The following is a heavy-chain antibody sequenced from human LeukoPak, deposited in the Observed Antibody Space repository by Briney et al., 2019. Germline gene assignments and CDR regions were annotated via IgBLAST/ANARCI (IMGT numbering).Heavy chain of an antibody. D-gene: IGHD1-14*01. CDR3: ARDFGIVDNRFDY. Sequence: GGSLRLSCAASGFPFSSFEMNWVRQAPGQGLEWISYISKNGGTIYYADSVKGRSTISRDNAKNSLYLQMNSLRVEDTAVYYCARDFGIVDNRFDYWGQGALVTVSS. V-gene: IGHV3-48*03. CDR2: ISKNGGTI. CDR1: GFPFSSFE. J-gene: IGHJ4*02.